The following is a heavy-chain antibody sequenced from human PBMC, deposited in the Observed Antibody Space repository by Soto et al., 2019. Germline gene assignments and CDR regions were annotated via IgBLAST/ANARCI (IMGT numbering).Heavy chain of an antibody. V-gene: IGHV4-59*01. J-gene: IGHJ5*02. D-gene: IGHD3-10*01. CDR1: GGSISSYY. Sequence: SETLSLTCTVSGGSISSYYWSWIRQPPGKGLEWIGYIYYSGSTNYNPSLKSRVTISVDTSKNQFSLKLSSVTAADTAVYYCARVLAYGSVNYWFDPWGQGTLVTVSS. CDR3: ARVLAYGSVNYWFDP. CDR2: IYYSGST.